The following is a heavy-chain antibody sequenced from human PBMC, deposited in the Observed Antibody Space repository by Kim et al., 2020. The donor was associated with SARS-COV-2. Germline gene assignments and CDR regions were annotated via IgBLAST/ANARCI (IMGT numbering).Heavy chain of an antibody. V-gene: IGHV3-48*02. Sequence: GGSLRLSCAGSGFTFSCYEMHWVRQAPGKGLEWVSVISSDTTTKAYPDSVKGRFTISRDKTKHFLYLHIKRVGDKGTAFYACGCVYTMTSWGHDTQVTVS. J-gene: IGHJ1*01. CDR1: GFTFSCYE. CDR2: ISSDTTTK. CDR3: GCVYTMTS. D-gene: IGHD2-2*02.